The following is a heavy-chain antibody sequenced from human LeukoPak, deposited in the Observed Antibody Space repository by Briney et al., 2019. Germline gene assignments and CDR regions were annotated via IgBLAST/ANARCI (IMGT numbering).Heavy chain of an antibody. D-gene: IGHD5-18*01. J-gene: IGHJ4*02. CDR2: INHSGST. Sequence: SETLSLTCTVSGGSISSSSYYWGWIRQPPGKGLEWIGEINHSGSTNYNPSLKSRVTISVDTSKNQFSLKLSSVTAADTAVYYCARGGYSNLGYWGQGTLVTVSS. CDR3: ARGGYSNLGY. V-gene: IGHV4-39*07. CDR1: GGSISSSSYY.